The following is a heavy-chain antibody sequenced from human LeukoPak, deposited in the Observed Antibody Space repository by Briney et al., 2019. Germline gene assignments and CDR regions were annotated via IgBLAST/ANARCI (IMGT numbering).Heavy chain of an antibody. CDR1: GFTFSSYW. J-gene: IGHJ1*01. V-gene: IGHV3-7*01. CDR2: IKQDESEK. Sequence: GGSLRLSCAASGFTFSSYWMNWVRRAPGKGLEWVANIKQDESEKYYVDSVKGRFTISRDNAKNLLYLQMNNLRAEDTAVYYCARVLDSSTSRYQSLKYWGQGTLVTVSS. D-gene: IGHD2-2*01. CDR3: ARVLDSSTSRYQSLKY.